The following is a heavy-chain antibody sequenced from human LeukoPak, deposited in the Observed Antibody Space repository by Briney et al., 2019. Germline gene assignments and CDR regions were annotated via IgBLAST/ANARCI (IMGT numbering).Heavy chain of an antibody. Sequence: ASVKVSCKASGYTFTGYYMHWVRQASGQGLEWMGWINPNTGVTNYAQKFQGRVTLTRDTSIITAYMELTRLRSDDTAVYYCTRATSVVVPAADHYYYGMDVWGQGTTVTVSS. V-gene: IGHV1-2*02. D-gene: IGHD2-2*01. CDR3: TRATSVVVPAADHYYYGMDV. J-gene: IGHJ6*02. CDR1: GYTFTGYY. CDR2: INPNTGVT.